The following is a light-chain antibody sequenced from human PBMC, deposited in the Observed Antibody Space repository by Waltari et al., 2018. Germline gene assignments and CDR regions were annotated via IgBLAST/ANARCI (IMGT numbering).Light chain of an antibody. J-gene: IGKJ1*01. CDR3: QQYIHRPPWWT. V-gene: IGKV3-15*01. CDR2: GAA. CDR1: QSISSN. Sequence: EIVMTQSPATLSVSPGERATLSCRASQSISSNLALYQQQPGQAPRLLIYGAATRATGIPARFTGSGSGTEFTLTISSLQSEDFAVYYCQQYIHRPPWWTFGQGTKVEIK.